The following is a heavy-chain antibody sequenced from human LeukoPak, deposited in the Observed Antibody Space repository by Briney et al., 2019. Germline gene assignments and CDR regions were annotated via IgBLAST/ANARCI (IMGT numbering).Heavy chain of an antibody. V-gene: IGHV5-51*01. CDR2: MYPGDSDS. D-gene: IGHD6-13*01. J-gene: IGHJ3*02. CDR3: ARRVAAAGTGSDAFDI. CDR1: GYRFTSSW. Sequence: GESLKISCKTSGYRFTSSWIGWVRQMPGKGLEWMGIMYPGDSDSRYSPSFQGQVTISADKSISTAYLQWSSLKASDTAMYYCARRVAAAGTGSDAFDIWGQGTMVTVSS.